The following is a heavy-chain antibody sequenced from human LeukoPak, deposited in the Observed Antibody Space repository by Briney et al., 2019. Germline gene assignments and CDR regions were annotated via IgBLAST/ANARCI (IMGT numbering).Heavy chain of an antibody. CDR1: GGSISSSSYY. Sequence: PSETLSLTCTVSGGSISSSSYYWGWIRQPPGKGLEWIGSIYYSGSTYYNPSLKSRVTISVDTSKNQFSLKLSSVTAADTAVYYCASWGSGSYYGDAFDIWGQGTMVTVSS. D-gene: IGHD1-26*01. J-gene: IGHJ3*02. CDR3: ASWGSGSYYGDAFDI. V-gene: IGHV4-39*01. CDR2: IYYSGST.